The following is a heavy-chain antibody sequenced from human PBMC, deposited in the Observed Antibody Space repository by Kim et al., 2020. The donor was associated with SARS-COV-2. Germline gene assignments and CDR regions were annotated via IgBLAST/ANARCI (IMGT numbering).Heavy chain of an antibody. CDR1: GVSISSNNW. CDR2: IYHSGTT. CDR3: ARPVAGSVWDV. V-gene: IGHV4-4*02. J-gene: IGHJ6*02. D-gene: IGHD6-19*01. Sequence: SETLSLTCAVSGVSISSNNWWSWVRQPPGRGLEWIGDIYHSGTTNYNPSLKSRVTISVDKSKNQLSLILTSVTAADTAIYYCARPVAGSVWDVWGQGTTVTVSS.